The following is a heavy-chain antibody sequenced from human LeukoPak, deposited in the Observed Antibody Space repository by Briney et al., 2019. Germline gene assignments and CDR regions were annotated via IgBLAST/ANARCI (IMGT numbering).Heavy chain of an antibody. CDR2: IYYSGST. CDR1: GGSISSYY. V-gene: IGHV4-59*01. D-gene: IGHD3-3*01. CDR3: ARVEGYDFWSGYSYYYYYMDV. Sequence: SETLSLTCTVSGGSISSYYWSWIRQPPGKGLEWIGYIYYSGSTNYNPSLKSRVTISVDTSKNQFSLKLSSVTAADTAVYYCARVEGYDFWSGYSYYYYYMDVWGKGTTVTVSS. J-gene: IGHJ6*03.